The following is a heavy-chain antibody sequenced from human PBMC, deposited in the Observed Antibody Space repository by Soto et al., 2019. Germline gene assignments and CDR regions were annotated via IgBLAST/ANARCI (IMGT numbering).Heavy chain of an antibody. CDR2: INAGKDNT. D-gene: IGHD5-12*01. V-gene: IGHV1-3*01. J-gene: IGHJ4*02. CDR3: ARARILGYSNYEPLGVLDY. CDR1: GYTIADSA. Sequence: ASVKVSWNASGYTIADSASHWLRQDPGQRLEWMGWINAGKDNTKYSPKFQGSLTITRDTSASTAYMELGSRRLENTAVYFCARARILGYSNYEPLGVLDYWVQGTPVTVSS.